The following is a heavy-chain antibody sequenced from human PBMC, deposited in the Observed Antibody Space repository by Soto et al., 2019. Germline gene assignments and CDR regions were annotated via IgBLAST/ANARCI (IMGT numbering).Heavy chain of an antibody. V-gene: IGHV3-53*04. Sequence: EVQLVESGGGLVQPGGSLRLSCAASGFTVSSNYMSWVRQAPGKGLEWVSVIYSGGSTYYADSVKGRFTISRHNSKNTLYLQMNSLRAEDTVVYYCARDSDYYDSSGSDDHYYYGMDVWGQGTTVTVSS. CDR1: GFTVSSNY. D-gene: IGHD3-22*01. CDR3: ARDSDYYDSSGSDDHYYYGMDV. J-gene: IGHJ6*02. CDR2: IYSGGST.